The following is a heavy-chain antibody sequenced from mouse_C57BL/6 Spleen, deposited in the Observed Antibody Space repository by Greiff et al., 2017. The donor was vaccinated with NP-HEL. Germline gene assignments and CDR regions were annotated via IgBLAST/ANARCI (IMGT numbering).Heavy chain of an antibody. Sequence: QVQLKQSGAELMKPGASVKLSCKATGYTFTGYWIEWVKQRPGHGLEWIGEILPGSGSTNYHEKFKGKATFPADTSSNTAYMQLSSLTTEDSAIYYCARGEVVLRGFAYWGQGTLVTVSA. D-gene: IGHD1-1*01. CDR2: ILPGSGST. CDR3: ARGEVVLRGFAY. J-gene: IGHJ3*01. CDR1: GYTFTGYW. V-gene: IGHV1-9*01.